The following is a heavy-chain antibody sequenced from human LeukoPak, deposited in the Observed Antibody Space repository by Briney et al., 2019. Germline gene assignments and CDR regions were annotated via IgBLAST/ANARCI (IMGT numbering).Heavy chain of an antibody. CDR1: GFTFNKYW. Sequence: GGSLRLSCVAYGFTFNKYWMHWVRQAPGKGLVWVARIKGDTSYANYADSVKGRFTISRDNAKNTLYLQMNSLRPEDTALYYCAKDIGRSQLEPVFEYWGQGTLVTVSS. CDR3: AKDIGRSQLEPVFEY. CDR2: IKGDTSYA. J-gene: IGHJ4*02. V-gene: IGHV3-74*01. D-gene: IGHD6-6*01.